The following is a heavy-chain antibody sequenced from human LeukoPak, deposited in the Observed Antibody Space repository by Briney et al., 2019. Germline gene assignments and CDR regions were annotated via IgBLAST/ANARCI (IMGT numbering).Heavy chain of an antibody. D-gene: IGHD5-18*01. CDR1: GFTFSSYA. Sequence: RGSLRLSCSASGFTFSSYAMHWVRQAPGKGLEWVSVIYSGGTTYYADSVKGRFTISRGNSKKTLHLQMNSLRAEDTAVYYCARDQYSYAHAAHWGQGTLDTVTS. CDR2: IYSGGTT. V-gene: IGHV3-66*01. J-gene: IGHJ4*02. CDR3: ARDQYSYAHAAH.